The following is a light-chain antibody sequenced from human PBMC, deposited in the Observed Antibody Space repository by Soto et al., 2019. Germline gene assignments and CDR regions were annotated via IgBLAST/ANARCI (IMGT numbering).Light chain of an antibody. Sequence: ALTQPRSVSWSPGQSVTISCTGTSSDVGGYNYVSWYQQHPDKAPKVMIYDVTKRPSGVPDRFSGSKSGNTASLTISGLQAEDEADYYCCSYAGSYIXVXGTGTKVTVL. J-gene: IGLJ1*01. CDR1: SSDVGGYNY. V-gene: IGLV2-11*01. CDR2: DVT. CDR3: CSYAGSYIXV.